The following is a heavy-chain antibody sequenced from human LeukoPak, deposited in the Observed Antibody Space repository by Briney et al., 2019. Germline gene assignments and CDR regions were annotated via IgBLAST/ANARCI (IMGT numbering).Heavy chain of an antibody. V-gene: IGHV3-15*01. CDR1: GFTFSNAW. CDR3: TTYSSGWS. CDR2: IKSKGDGGTT. D-gene: IGHD6-19*01. J-gene: IGHJ4*02. Sequence: GGSLRLSCAASGFTFSNAWMSWVRQAPGKGLEWVGRIKSKGDGGTTDYAAPVKGRLTISRDDSKNMWSLQMNSLKTEDTAMYYCTTYSSGWSWGQGTLVTVSS.